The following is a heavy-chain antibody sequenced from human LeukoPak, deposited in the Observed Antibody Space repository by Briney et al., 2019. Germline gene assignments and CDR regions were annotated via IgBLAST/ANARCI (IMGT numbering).Heavy chain of an antibody. Sequence: GGSLRLSCAASGFTVSSNYMSWVRQAPGKGLEWVSVIYSGGSTYYADSVKGRFTISRDNSKNTLYLQMNSLRAEDTAVYYCAREIITMVRGVIQNYYYYYYMDVWGKGTTVTVSS. CDR1: GFTVSSNY. CDR3: AREIITMVRGVIQNYYYYYYMDV. CDR2: IYSGGST. V-gene: IGHV3-53*01. J-gene: IGHJ6*03. D-gene: IGHD3-10*01.